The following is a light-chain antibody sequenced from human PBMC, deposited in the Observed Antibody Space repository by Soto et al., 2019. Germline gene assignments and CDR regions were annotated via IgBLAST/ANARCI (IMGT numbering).Light chain of an antibody. V-gene: IGLV2-11*01. CDR1: SSDVGGYNY. CDR3: CSYAGSYTFVV. CDR2: DVS. J-gene: IGLJ2*01. Sequence: QSALTQPRSVSGSPGQSVTISCTGTSSDVGGYNYVSWYQQHPGKAPKVMIYDVSKRPSGVPDRFSGSKSGNTASLTISGLQDEDEADYYCCSYAGSYTFVVFGGGTKVTVL.